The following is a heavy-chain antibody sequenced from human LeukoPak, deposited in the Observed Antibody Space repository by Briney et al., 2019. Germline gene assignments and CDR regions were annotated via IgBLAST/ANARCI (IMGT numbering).Heavy chain of an antibody. V-gene: IGHV1-69-2*01. CDR1: GHTFSDYY. Sequence: GASVKVSCKASGHTFSDYYIHWVQQAPGKGLEWVGRVDPQDGETMYAAKFQGRVTMTADTSTDTAYMELSSLRSEDTAIYFCSTLSAQYYFNSWGQGTLVTVSS. J-gene: IGHJ4*02. CDR2: VDPQDGET. CDR3: STLSAQYYFNS. D-gene: IGHD2/OR15-2a*01.